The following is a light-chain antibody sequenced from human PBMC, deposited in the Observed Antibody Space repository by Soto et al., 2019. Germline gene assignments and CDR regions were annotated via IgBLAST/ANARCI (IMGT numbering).Light chain of an antibody. CDR2: DVS. Sequence: QSVLTQPRSVSGSPGQSVTISCTGTSSDVGGYNYVSWYQQHPGKAPKLMIYDVSKRPSGVPDRFSGSKSGNTASLTISGLQAEDEAEYYCCSYAGSYTGVFGTGTKLTVL. CDR3: CSYAGSYTGV. J-gene: IGLJ1*01. V-gene: IGLV2-11*01. CDR1: SSDVGGYNY.